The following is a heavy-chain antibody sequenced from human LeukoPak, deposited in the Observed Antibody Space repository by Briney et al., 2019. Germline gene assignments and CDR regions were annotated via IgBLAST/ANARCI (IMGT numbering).Heavy chain of an antibody. V-gene: IGHV3-64D*06. Sequence: GGSLRLSCSVSGFTFSSYAMHWVRQAPGKGLQFVSVINTNGGSTYYADSVKGRFTISRDNSQNTLYLQMSSLRVEDTAVYYCVTGVIVSGSYYFDFWGQGTLVAVYS. CDR2: INTNGGST. J-gene: IGHJ4*02. CDR3: VTGVIVSGSYYFDF. D-gene: IGHD2-21*01. CDR1: GFTFSSYA.